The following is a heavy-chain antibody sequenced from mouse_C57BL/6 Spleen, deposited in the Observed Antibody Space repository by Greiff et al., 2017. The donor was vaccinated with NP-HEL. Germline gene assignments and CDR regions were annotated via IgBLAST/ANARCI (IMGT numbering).Heavy chain of an antibody. Sequence: EVKLQESGGGLVQPGGSLKLSCAASGFTFSDYGMAWVRQAPRKGPEWVAFISNLAYSIYYADTVTGRFTISRENAKNTLYLEMSSLRSEDTAMYYCARHYYGSSYGAMDYWGQGTSVTVSS. J-gene: IGHJ4*01. CDR3: ARHYYGSSYGAMDY. V-gene: IGHV5-15*01. D-gene: IGHD1-1*01. CDR2: ISNLAYSI. CDR1: GFTFSDYG.